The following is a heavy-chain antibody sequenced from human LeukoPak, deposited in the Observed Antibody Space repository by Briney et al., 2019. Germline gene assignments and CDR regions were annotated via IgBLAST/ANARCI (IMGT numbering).Heavy chain of an antibody. V-gene: IGHV2-70*11. CDR2: IDWDDDK. D-gene: IGHD3-22*01. Sequence: SGPTLVNPTRTLTLTCTFSGFSLSTSGMCVSWIRQPPGKALEWLARIDWDDDKYYSTSLKTRLTISKDTSKNQVVLTMTNMDPVDTATYYCARTYYYDSSGYPDYWGQGTLVTVSS. CDR3: ARTYYYDSSGYPDY. CDR1: GFSLSTSGMC. J-gene: IGHJ4*02.